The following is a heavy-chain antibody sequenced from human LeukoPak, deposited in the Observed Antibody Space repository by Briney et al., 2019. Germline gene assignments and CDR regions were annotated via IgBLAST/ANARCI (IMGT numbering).Heavy chain of an antibody. CDR1: GGSISSYY. Sequence: PSETLSLTCTVSGGSISSYYWSWIRQPPGKGLEWIGYTYYSGSTNYNPSLKSRVTISVDTSKNQFSLKLSSVTAADTAVYYCARGEQQLVLYYYYGMDVWGQGTTVTVSS. V-gene: IGHV4-59*01. J-gene: IGHJ6*02. CDR2: TYYSGST. CDR3: ARGEQQLVLYYYYGMDV. D-gene: IGHD6-13*01.